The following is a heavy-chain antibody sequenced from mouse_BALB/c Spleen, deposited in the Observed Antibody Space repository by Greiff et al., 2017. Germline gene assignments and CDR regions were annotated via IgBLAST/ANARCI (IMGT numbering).Heavy chain of an antibody. CDR3: ARWATATRAWFAY. J-gene: IGHJ3*01. CDR1: GYTFTSYW. D-gene: IGHD1-2*01. V-gene: IGHV1-87*01. Sequence: VQLQQSGAELARPGASVKLSCKASGYTFTSYWMQWVKQRPGQGLEWIGAIYPGDGDTRYTQKFKGKATLTADKSSSTAYMQLSSLASEDSAVYYCARWATATRAWFAYWGQGTLVTVSA. CDR2: IYPGDGDT.